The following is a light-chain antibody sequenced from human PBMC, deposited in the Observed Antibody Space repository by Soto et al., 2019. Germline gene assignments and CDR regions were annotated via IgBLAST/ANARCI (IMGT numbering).Light chain of an antibody. V-gene: IGLV2-14*01. J-gene: IGLJ1*01. CDR1: SSDVGGYNY. Sequence: QSALTQPASVSASPGQSITISCTGTSSDVGGYNYVSWYQQHPGKAPKVIIYEVSNRPSGVSNRFSGSKSGNTASLTISGLQAEDEADYYCSSYRSSSPYVFGTGTKLTVL. CDR2: EVS. CDR3: SSYRSSSPYV.